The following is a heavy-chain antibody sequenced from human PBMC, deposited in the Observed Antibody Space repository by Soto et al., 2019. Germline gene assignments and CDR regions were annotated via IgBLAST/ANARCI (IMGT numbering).Heavy chain of an antibody. V-gene: IGHV1-3*01. CDR3: ARVSSSWYKDYFDY. CDR1: GYTFTSYA. J-gene: IGHJ4*02. Sequence: ASVKVSCKASGYTFTSYAMHWVRQAPGQRLEWMGWINAGNGNTKYSQKFQGRVTITRDTSASTAYMELSSLRSEDTAVYYCARVSSSWYKDYFDYWGQGTPVTVSS. CDR2: INAGNGNT. D-gene: IGHD6-13*01.